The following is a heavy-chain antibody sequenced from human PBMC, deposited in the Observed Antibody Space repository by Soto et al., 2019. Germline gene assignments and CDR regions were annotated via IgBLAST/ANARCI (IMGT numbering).Heavy chain of an antibody. CDR2: ITYDGSNK. Sequence: VQLVESGGGLVKPGGSLRLSCAASGFTFSSYGMHWVRQAPGKGLEWVAVITYDGSNKYYADSVKGRFTISRDNSKNTLYLQMNSLRAEDTAVYYCAKVGDSSGWYEVDYAFEIWGQGTMVTVSS. CDR3: AKVGDSSGWYEVDYAFEI. V-gene: IGHV3-30*18. D-gene: IGHD6-19*01. CDR1: GFTFSSYG. J-gene: IGHJ3*02.